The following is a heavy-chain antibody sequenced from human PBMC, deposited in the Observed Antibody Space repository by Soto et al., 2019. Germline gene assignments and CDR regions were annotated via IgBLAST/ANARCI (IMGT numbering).Heavy chain of an antibody. V-gene: IGHV4-39*01. CDR3: RVWDGDASFYYYYGMDV. Sequence: SETLSLTCTVSGGSISSSSYYWGWIRQPPGKGLEWIGSIYYSGSTYYNPSLKSRVTISVDTSKNQFSLKLSSLTAADTAVYYCRVWDGDASFYYYYGMDVWGQGTTVTVSS. J-gene: IGHJ6*02. CDR1: GGSISSSSYY. D-gene: IGHD4-17*01. CDR2: IYYSGST.